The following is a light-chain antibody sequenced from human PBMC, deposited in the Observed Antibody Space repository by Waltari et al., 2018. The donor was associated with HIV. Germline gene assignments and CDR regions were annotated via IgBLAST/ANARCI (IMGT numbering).Light chain of an antibody. CDR3: LQGYSSILT. CDR2: GAS. J-gene: IGKJ3*01. V-gene: IGKV1-39*01. Sequence: DIQVTQSPSSLSASVGDRVTIICRTSENINTFLNWFQQKPGKIPRLVIYGASRLESVVPSRFSGTGSGTEFSLTISGLQPEDFATYYCLQGYSSILTFGPGTKVEVK. CDR1: ENINTF.